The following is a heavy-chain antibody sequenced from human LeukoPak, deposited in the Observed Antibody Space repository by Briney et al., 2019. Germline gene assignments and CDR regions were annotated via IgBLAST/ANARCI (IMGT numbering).Heavy chain of an antibody. V-gene: IGHV1-2*02. Sequence: ASVKVSCKASGYTFTGYYMHWVRQAPGQGLEWMGWINPNSGGTNYAQKLQGRVTMTTDTSTSTAYMELRSLRSDDTAVYYCARDFLPLTVTTKQVFDYWGQGTLVTVSS. CDR2: INPNSGGT. D-gene: IGHD4-17*01. CDR3: ARDFLPLTVTTKQVFDY. CDR1: GYTFTGYY. J-gene: IGHJ4*02.